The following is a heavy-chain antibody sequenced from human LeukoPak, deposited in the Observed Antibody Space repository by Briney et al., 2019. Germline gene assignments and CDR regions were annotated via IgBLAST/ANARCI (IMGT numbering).Heavy chain of an antibody. V-gene: IGHV3-23*01. J-gene: IGHJ4*01. D-gene: IGHD1-14*01. Sequence: GGSLRLSCAASGFTFTSYAMSWVRQAPGRGLEWVSAISGGAVTTYDAASVKGRFTISRDKSKNTLYLKMNSLSAEDTAVYYCARGIIHGSSAPDYWGHGTLVT. CDR1: GFTFTSYA. CDR3: ARGIIHGSSAPDY. CDR2: ISGGAVTT.